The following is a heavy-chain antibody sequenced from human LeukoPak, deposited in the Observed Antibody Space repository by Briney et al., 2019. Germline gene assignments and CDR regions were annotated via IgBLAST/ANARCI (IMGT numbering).Heavy chain of an antibody. CDR1: RGSITSGNYY. V-gene: IGHV4-61*02. CDR2: GYTSGST. D-gene: IGHD1-14*01. Sequence: PSETLSLTCTVSRGSITSGNYYWTWIRQPAGKGLEWIGRGYTSGSTNYNPSLKSRVTISVDTSKNQFSLRLTSVTAADTAVYYCARIQKSGNRKFDYWGQGTLVTVSS. CDR3: ARIQKSGNRKFDY. J-gene: IGHJ4*02.